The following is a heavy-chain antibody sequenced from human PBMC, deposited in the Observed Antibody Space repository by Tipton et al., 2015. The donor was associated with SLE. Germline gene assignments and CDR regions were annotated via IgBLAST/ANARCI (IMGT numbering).Heavy chain of an antibody. D-gene: IGHD3-3*01. CDR3: AVGGRCLGWLLFWDY. CDR2: IYYSGST. Sequence: TLSLTCTVSGGSISSYYWSWIRQPPGKGLEWIGYIYYSGSTNYNPSLKSRVTISVDTSKNQFSLKLSSVTAADTAVYYCAVGGRCLGWLLFWDYWGQGTLVNGSS. CDR1: GGSISSYY. J-gene: IGHJ4*02. V-gene: IGHV4-59*08.